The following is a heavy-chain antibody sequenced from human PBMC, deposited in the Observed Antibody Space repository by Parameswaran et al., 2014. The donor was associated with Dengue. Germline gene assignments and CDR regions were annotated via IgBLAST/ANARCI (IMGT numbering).Heavy chain of an antibody. CDR2: IFSNDEK. CDR3: ARIGYSYGSNWFDP. V-gene: IGHV2-26*01. Sequence: PGKALEWLAHIFSNDEKSYSTSLKSRLTISKDTSKSQVVLTMTNMDPVDTATYYCARIGYSYGSNWFDPWGQGTLVTVSS. D-gene: IGHD5-18*01. J-gene: IGHJ5*02.